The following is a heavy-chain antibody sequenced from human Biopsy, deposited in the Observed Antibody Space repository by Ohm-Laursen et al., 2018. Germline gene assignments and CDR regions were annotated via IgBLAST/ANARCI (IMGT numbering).Heavy chain of an antibody. CDR2: IKSKVDGETT. CDR3: SSDSGYKWELRAAGFDY. Sequence: SLRLSRSASQFTFTNSWMNWVRQAPGKGPEWVARIKSKVDGETTDYAAPVKGRFTISRDDSKKMLYLEMNSLKAEDTAVYYCSSDSGYKWELRAAGFDYWGRGTMVTVSA. CDR1: QFTFTNSW. D-gene: IGHD1-26*01. V-gene: IGHV3-15*01. J-gene: IGHJ4*02.